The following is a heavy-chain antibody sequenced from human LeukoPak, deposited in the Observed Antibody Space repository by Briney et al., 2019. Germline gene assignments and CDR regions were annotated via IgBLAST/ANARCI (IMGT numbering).Heavy chain of an antibody. CDR1: GFTFSSYG. J-gene: IGHJ4*02. CDR3: ARDSMALTGPTFIFDY. Sequence: PGGSLRLSCAASGFTFSSYGMHWVRQAPGKGLEWVAVISYDGSNKYYADSVKGRFTISRDNAKNSLYLQMNSLRAEDTAVYYCARDSMALTGPTFIFDYWGQGTLVTVSS. V-gene: IGHV3-30*03. D-gene: IGHD7-27*01. CDR2: ISYDGSNK.